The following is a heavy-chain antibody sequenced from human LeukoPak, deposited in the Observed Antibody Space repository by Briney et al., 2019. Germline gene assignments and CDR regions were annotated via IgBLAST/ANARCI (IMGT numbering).Heavy chain of an antibody. CDR3: ARDAVVPAFDI. J-gene: IGHJ3*02. V-gene: IGHV3-48*01. Sequence: PGGSLRLSCAASGFTFSSYSMNWVRQAPGKGLEWVSYISSSSSTIYYADSVKGRFTISRDNAKNSLYLQMNSLRAEDTAVYYCARDAVVPAFDIWGQGTMVTVSS. CDR1: GFTFSSYS. CDR2: ISSSSSTI. D-gene: IGHD3-22*01.